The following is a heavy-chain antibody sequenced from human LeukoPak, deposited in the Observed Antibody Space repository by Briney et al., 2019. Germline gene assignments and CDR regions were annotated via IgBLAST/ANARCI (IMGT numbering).Heavy chain of an antibody. CDR3: ARVPGSSGWYRAFDI. J-gene: IGHJ3*02. CDR1: GFTFSSYA. Sequence: GGSLRLSCAASGFTFSSYAMSWVRQAPGKGLEWVSSISGSGGSTYYADSVKGLFTISRDNSKNTLYLQMNSLRAEDTAVYYCARVPGSSGWYRAFDIWGQGTMVTVSS. D-gene: IGHD6-19*01. V-gene: IGHV3-23*01. CDR2: ISGSGGST.